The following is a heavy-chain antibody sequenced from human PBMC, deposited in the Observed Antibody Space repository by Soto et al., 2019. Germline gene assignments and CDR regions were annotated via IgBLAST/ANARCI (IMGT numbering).Heavy chain of an antibody. CDR1: GFTFSNFA. CDR2: ISSSNNYI. J-gene: IGHJ4*02. CDR3: ARDFRDGYYFDY. V-gene: IGHV3-21*01. Sequence: EVQLVESGGGLVKPGGSLRLSCAASGFTFSNFAMNWVRRAPGKGLEWVSSISSSNNYIYYADSVKGRFTISRDNAKNSLYLQMNSLRAEDTAVYYCARDFRDGYYFDYWGQGTLVTVSS. D-gene: IGHD5-12*01.